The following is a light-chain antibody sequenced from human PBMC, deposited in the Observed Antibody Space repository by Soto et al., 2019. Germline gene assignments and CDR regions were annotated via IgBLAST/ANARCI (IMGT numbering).Light chain of an antibody. CDR1: SSDIGSYDH. CDR2: AVS. CDR3: ISYTDRQSYL. V-gene: IGLV2-14*03. Sequence: QSVLTQPASGSGSPGQSITISFSGTSSDIGSYDHVAWYQQFPGKSPKLIIYAVSDRPSGVSDRFSGSKSGISASLTISGLQTEDEADYYCISYTDRQSYLFGTGTKVTV. J-gene: IGLJ1*01.